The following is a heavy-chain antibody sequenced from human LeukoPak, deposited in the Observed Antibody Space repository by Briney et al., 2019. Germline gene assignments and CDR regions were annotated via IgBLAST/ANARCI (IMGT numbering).Heavy chain of an antibody. CDR2: FYTSGST. D-gene: IGHD6-13*01. Sequence: SETLSLTCTVSGDSITGDSITGYYWGWIRQSAGKGLEWIGHFYTSGSTDYNPSLKSRLTMSGDTSKNQFSLKVSSVTAADTAVYYCARLMAAAGTGFEYWGQGTLVTVSS. V-gene: IGHV4-4*07. J-gene: IGHJ4*02. CDR1: GDSITGDSITGYY. CDR3: ARLMAAAGTGFEY.